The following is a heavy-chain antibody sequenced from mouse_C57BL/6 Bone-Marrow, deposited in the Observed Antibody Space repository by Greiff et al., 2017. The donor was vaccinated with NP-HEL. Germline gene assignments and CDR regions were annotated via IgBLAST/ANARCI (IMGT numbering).Heavy chain of an antibody. Sequence: QVQLQQSGAELARPGASVKLSCKASGYTFTSYGISWVKQRTGQGLEWIGEIYPRSGNTYYNEKFKGKATLTADKSSSTAYMERRSRTSEDSAVYFCARWGLYGNYFDYWGQGTTLTVSS. CDR2: IYPRSGNT. D-gene: IGHD2-1*01. J-gene: IGHJ2*01. V-gene: IGHV1-81*01. CDR1: GYTFTSYG. CDR3: ARWGLYGNYFDY.